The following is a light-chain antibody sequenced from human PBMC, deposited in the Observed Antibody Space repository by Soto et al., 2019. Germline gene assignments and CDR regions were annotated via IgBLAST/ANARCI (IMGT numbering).Light chain of an antibody. CDR1: SSDIGAFNY. Sequence: QSVLTQPASVSGSPGQSITISCTGSSSDIGAFNYVAWYQQHPGKAPKLIIHGVTNRPSGVSSRFSGSKSDYTASLTISGLQAEDVADYYRSSYTTAVFNVCAAGTQVTLL. J-gene: IGLJ1*01. CDR2: GVT. V-gene: IGLV2-14*01. CDR3: SSYTTAVFNV.